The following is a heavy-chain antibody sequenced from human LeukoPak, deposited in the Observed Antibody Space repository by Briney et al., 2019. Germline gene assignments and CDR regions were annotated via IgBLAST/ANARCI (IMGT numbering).Heavy chain of an antibody. J-gene: IGHJ3*02. D-gene: IGHD3-22*01. CDR3: ARDSYDSSGYYYRSDAFDI. CDR1: GFTFSSYW. Sequence: PGGSLRLSCAASGFTFSSYWMSWVRQAPGKGLEWVANIKQDGSEKYYVDSVKGRFTISRDNAKNSLYLQMNSLRAEDTAVYYCARDSYDSSGYYYRSDAFDIWGQGTMVTVSS. V-gene: IGHV3-7*01. CDR2: IKQDGSEK.